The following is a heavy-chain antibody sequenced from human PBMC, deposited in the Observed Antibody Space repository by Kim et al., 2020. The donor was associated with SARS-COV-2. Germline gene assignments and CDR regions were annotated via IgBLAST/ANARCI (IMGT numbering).Heavy chain of an antibody. CDR3: ARGRVVTDILGY. D-gene: IGHD2-21*02. V-gene: IGHV1-3*01. Sequence: ASVKVSCKASGYTFTSYAMHWVRQAPGQRLEWMGWINAGNGNTKYSQKFQGRVTITRDTSASTAYMELSSLRSEDTAVYYCARGRVVTDILGYWGQGTLVTVSS. CDR2: INAGNGNT. CDR1: GYTFTSYA. J-gene: IGHJ4*02.